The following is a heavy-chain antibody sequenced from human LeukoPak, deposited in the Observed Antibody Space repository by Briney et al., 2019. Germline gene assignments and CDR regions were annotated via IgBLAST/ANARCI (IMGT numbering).Heavy chain of an antibody. CDR2: IDPSYSYT. Sequence: GESLQISCKGSGYIFTNYWITWVRQLPGKGVEWMGRIDPSYSYTTSTPSFQAPLTFSADQSISTAYLQWSRLKASDTAMYYCARLPVRGEGYKLDYWGQGTLVTVSS. CDR1: GYIFTNYW. V-gene: IGHV5-10-1*01. D-gene: IGHD5-24*01. CDR3: ARLPVRGEGYKLDY. J-gene: IGHJ4*02.